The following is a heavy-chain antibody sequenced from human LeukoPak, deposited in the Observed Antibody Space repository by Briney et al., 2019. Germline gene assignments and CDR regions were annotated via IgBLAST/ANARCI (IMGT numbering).Heavy chain of an antibody. J-gene: IGHJ6*02. V-gene: IGHV1-46*01. CDR1: GYTFTSYY. Sequence: ASVKVSCKASGYTFTSYYTHWVRQAPGQGLEWMGIINPSGGSTSYAQKFQGRVTMTRDTSTSTVYMELSSLRSEDTAVYYCARDLAAAGPNYYYYGMDVWGQGTTVTVSS. CDR2: INPSGGST. CDR3: ARDLAAAGPNYYYYGMDV. D-gene: IGHD6-13*01.